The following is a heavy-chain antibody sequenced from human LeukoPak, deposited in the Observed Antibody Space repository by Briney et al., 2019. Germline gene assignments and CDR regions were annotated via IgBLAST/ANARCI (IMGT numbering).Heavy chain of an antibody. Sequence: GGSLRLSCSASGFTFKKYAMHWVRQAAGKGLEYVSAINSNGGRTYYADSVKGRFTISRDNSKNTLYLQMSSLRVDDTAVYYCVKDLYYDNSGYYSGAFDYWGQGTLVTVSS. CDR1: GFTFKKYA. J-gene: IGHJ4*02. D-gene: IGHD3-22*01. CDR3: VKDLYYDNSGYYSGAFDY. CDR2: INSNGGRT. V-gene: IGHV3-64D*09.